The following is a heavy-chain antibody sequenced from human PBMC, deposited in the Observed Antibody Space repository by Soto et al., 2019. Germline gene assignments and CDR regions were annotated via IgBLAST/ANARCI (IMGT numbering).Heavy chain of an antibody. CDR2: ISGNGDST. J-gene: IGHJ5*02. D-gene: IGHD3-10*01. CDR3: ARERDFGELSYDL. CDR1: GFPLARYY. V-gene: IGHV1-46*01. Sequence: QVRLVQSGPELKDPGASVRISCTPFGFPLARYYIHWVRQAPGQGPEWIGYISGNGDSTAYSQKFTGRVTITIGSMELSSLRSDDAAMYYCARERDFGELSYDLWGQGTLVTVSS.